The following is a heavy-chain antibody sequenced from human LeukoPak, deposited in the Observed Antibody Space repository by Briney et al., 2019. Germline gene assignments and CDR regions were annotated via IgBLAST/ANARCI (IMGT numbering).Heavy chain of an antibody. Sequence: GGTLRLSCAASGFIFSTYGMSWVRQAPGKGLEWVSLITGSGGNSYYADSVKGRFTISRDNSKNTLYLQMNSLKTEDTAVYYCTREGHDILTGYYMTIDYWGQGTLVTVSS. CDR2: ITGSGGNS. J-gene: IGHJ4*02. D-gene: IGHD3-9*01. V-gene: IGHV3-23*01. CDR1: GFIFSTYG. CDR3: TREGHDILTGYYMTIDY.